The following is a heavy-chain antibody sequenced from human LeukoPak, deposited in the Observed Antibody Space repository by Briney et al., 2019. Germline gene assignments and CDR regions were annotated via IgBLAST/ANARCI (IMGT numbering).Heavy chain of an antibody. V-gene: IGHV3-7*05. J-gene: IGHJ4*02. Sequence: GGSLRLSCAASGFTFSNYYMSWVRQAPGKGLEWVANINQDGSEKYYVDSVKGRFTISRDNAKNSLYLQMHSLRAEDTAVYYCARDGVARGIYFDYWGQGTLVTVSS. CDR3: ARDGVARGIYFDY. D-gene: IGHD1-26*01. CDR1: GFTFSNYY. CDR2: INQDGSEK.